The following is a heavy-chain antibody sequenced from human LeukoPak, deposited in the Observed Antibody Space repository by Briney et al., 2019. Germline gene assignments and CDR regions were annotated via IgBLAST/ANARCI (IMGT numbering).Heavy chain of an antibody. V-gene: IGHV3-21*01. CDR1: GFTVSSNY. CDR2: ISSSSSYI. J-gene: IGHJ5*02. D-gene: IGHD1-1*01. CDR3: ARDDGTTLNWFDP. Sequence: GGSLRLSCAASGFTVSSNYMSWVRQAPGKGLEWVSSISSSSSYIYYADSVKGRFTISRDNAKNSLYLQMNSLRAEDTAVYYCARDDGTTLNWFDPWGQGTLVTVSS.